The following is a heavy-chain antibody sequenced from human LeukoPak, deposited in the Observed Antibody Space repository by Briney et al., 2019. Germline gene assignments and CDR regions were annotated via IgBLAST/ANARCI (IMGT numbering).Heavy chain of an antibody. CDR2: ISDDGRKT. D-gene: IGHD6-6*01. Sequence: GGSLRLSCAASGFTFSSYWMSWVRQAPGKGLEWLAVISDDGRKTHYVDSVKGRFTISRDNSKNTLYLQMDSLRAEDTAVYYCAKDRDSSSSWEFDYWGQGTLVTVSS. CDR1: GFTFSSYW. J-gene: IGHJ4*02. V-gene: IGHV3-30*18. CDR3: AKDRDSSSSWEFDY.